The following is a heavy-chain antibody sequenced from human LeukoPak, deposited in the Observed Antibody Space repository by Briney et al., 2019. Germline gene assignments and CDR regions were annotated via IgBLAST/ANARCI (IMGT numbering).Heavy chain of an antibody. CDR3: ARDSGWYFDY. V-gene: IGHV3-21*01. CDR1: GFTFSSYS. CDR2: ISSSSSYI. Sequence: GGSLRLSCAASGFTFSSYSMNWVRQAPGQGLEWVSSISSSSSYIYYADSVKGRFTISRDNAKNSLYLQMNSLRAEDTAVYYCARDSGWYFDYWGQGTLVTVSS. J-gene: IGHJ4*02. D-gene: IGHD6-25*01.